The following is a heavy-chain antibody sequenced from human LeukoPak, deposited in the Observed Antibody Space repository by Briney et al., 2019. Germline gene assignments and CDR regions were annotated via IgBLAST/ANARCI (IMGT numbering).Heavy chain of an antibody. D-gene: IGHD3-22*01. CDR3: ARAMILVVRFAFDI. CDR1: GYTFTGYY. V-gene: IGHV1-2*02. J-gene: IGHJ3*02. Sequence: GASVTVSCKASGYTFTGYYMHWVRQAPGQGLEWMGWINPNSGGTNYAQKFQGRVTMTRDTSISTAYMELSRLRSDDTAVYYCARAMILVVRFAFDIWGQGTMVTVSS. CDR2: INPNSGGT.